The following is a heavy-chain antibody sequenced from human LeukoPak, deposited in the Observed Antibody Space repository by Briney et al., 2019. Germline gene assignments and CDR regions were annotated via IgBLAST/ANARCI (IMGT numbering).Heavy chain of an antibody. CDR2: ISGSGGST. J-gene: IGHJ6*03. V-gene: IGHV3-23*01. CDR3: AKGVLLEDVPAAAGAYYMDV. D-gene: IGHD2-2*01. CDR1: GFTFSSYA. Sequence: PGGSLRLSCAASGFTFSSYAVSWVRQAPGKGLEWVSAISGSGGSTYYADSVKGRFTISRDNSKNTLYLQMNSLRAEDTAVYYCAKGVLLEDVPAAAGAYYMDVWGKGTTVTVSS.